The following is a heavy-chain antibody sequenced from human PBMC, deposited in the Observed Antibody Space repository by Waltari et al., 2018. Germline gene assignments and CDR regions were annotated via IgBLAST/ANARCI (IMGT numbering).Heavy chain of an antibody. Sequence: QVQLQQWGAGLLKPSETLSLTCAVYGGSFSGYYWSWIRQPPGKGLEWIGEINHSGSTHCKPCHMCRVTISVDTSKNQFSLELSSVTAADTAVYYCARGRLDIVVVPAAYNYYYYYYMDVWGKGTTVTVSS. D-gene: IGHD2-2*03. CDR1: GGSFSGYY. V-gene: IGHV4-34*01. CDR2: INHSGST. J-gene: IGHJ6*03. CDR3: ARGRLDIVVVPAAYNYYYYYYMDV.